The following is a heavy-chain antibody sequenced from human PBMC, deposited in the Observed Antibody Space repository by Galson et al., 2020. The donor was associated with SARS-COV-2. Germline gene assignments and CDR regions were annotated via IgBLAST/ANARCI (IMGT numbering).Heavy chain of an antibody. CDR1: GGSFSGYY. V-gene: IGHV4-34*01. CDR3: ARAPLWFGIDYYGMDV. D-gene: IGHD3-10*01. J-gene: IGHJ6*02. CDR2: INHSGST. Sequence: SLTCAVYGGSFSGYYWSWIRQPPGKGLEWIGEINHSGSTNYNPSLKSRVTISVDTSKNQFSLKLSSVTAADTAVYYCARAPLWFGIDYYGMDVWGQGTTVTVSS.